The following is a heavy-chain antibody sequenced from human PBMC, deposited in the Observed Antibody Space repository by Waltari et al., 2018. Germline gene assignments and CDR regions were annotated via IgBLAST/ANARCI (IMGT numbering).Heavy chain of an antibody. V-gene: IGHV3-23*03. CDR2: IYSDGDT. CDR1: GFDFSTFP. J-gene: IGHJ6*03. D-gene: IGHD1-1*01. CDR3: ARRVNDFYYMDV. Sequence: EVQLLESGGGLVQPGGSLRLSCAAFGFDFSTFPMAWVRQAPGRGPELVSVIYSDGDTYYPDSVKGRFTTSRDDAKATLYLQMNSLGPDDTAVYKCARRVNDFYYMDVWGKGTTVTVSS.